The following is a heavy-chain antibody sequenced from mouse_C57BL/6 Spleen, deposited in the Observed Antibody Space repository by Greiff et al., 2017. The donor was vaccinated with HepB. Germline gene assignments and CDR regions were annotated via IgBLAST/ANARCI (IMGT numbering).Heavy chain of an antibody. CDR2: IDPEDGYT. CDR1: CFNIQDSY. D-gene: IGHD2-4*01. V-gene: IGHV14-1*01. J-gene: IGHJ2*01. Sequence: EVPLQQSGAELVRPWASVPLSCTSSCFNIQDSYLHFVKHRPEQGLAWIGMIDPEDGYTEYAPKFQGKATMTAATSSNTAYLQLSSLTSEDTAVYYCTLYDYDVYFDYWGQGTTLTVSS. CDR3: TLYDYDVYFDY.